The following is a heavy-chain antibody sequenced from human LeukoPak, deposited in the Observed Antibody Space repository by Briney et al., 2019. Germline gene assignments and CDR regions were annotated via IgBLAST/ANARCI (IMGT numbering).Heavy chain of an antibody. J-gene: IGHJ6*02. D-gene: IGHD6-25*01. V-gene: IGHV3-7*01. CDR1: GFTFGSFW. CDR3: AKDRSGDYPYYGMDV. CDR2: IKYDGSEK. Sequence: PGGSLRLSCAASGFTFGSFWMNWVRQAPGKGLEWVANIKYDGSEKYYVDSVKGRFTISRDNAKNSLYLQMNSLRAEDTAVYYCAKDRSGDYPYYGMDVWGQGTTVTVSS.